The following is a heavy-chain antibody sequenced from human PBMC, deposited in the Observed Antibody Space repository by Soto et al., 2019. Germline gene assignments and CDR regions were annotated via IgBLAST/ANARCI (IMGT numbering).Heavy chain of an antibody. CDR2: ISHDGINK. D-gene: IGHD6-19*01. CDR3: ARDMYSSDYFVKWFEP. V-gene: IGHV3-30-3*01. J-gene: IGHJ5*02. CDR1: GFSFSSYA. Sequence: QVRLVESGGGVVQPGRSLRLSCTASGFSFSSYAMYWFRQPPGKGLEWVAVISHDGINKHYADSVKGRVTASRDNSNHSLELELNSLRGEDTAMYYCARDMYSSDYFVKWFEPWGQGTLVTVSS.